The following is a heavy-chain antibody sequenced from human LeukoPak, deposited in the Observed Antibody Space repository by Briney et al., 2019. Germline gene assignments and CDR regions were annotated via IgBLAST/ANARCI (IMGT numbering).Heavy chain of an antibody. V-gene: IGHV3-23*01. CDR2: MSGSGGST. CDR3: AKDPGVVVRNRYFQH. D-gene: IGHD3-22*01. Sequence: SGGSLRLSCAASGFTFSSYAMSWVRQAAGKGLEWVSAMSGSGGSTDYADSVKGRFTISRDNSKNTLYLQMNSLRAEDTAVYYCAKDPGVVVRNRYFQHWGQGTLVTVSS. J-gene: IGHJ1*01. CDR1: GFTFSSYA.